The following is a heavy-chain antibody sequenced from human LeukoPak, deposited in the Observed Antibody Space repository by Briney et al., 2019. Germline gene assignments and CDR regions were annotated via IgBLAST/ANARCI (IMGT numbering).Heavy chain of an antibody. J-gene: IGHJ4*02. CDR1: GFTFSSYS. D-gene: IGHD2-15*01. V-gene: IGHV3-21*04. CDR2: ISSSSSYI. CDR3: AVLAVPAVGY. Sequence: GGSLRLSCAASGFTFSSYSMNWVRQAGGKGLEWVSSISSSSSYIYYAESGKGRFTMSGDKSKNTLYLQMSNLTAEDTAVYHCAVLAVPAVGYWGQGTLVIVSS.